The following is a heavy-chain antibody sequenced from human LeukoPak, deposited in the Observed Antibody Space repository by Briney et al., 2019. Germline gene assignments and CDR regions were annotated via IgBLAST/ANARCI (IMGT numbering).Heavy chain of an antibody. CDR2: IYSGGST. V-gene: IGHV3-53*01. J-gene: IGHJ6*02. Sequence: GGSLRLSCAASGLTVSSNYMSWVRQAPGKGLEWVSVIYSGGSTYYADSVKGRFTISRDNSKNTLYLQVNSLRAEDTAVYYCASHEEALYYYYGMDVWGQGTTVTVSS. CDR3: ASHEEALYYYYGMDV. CDR1: GLTVSSNY.